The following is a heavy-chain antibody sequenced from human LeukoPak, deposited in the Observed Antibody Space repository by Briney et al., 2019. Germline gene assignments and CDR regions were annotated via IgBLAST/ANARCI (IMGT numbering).Heavy chain of an antibody. V-gene: IGHV4-4*09. J-gene: IGHJ4*02. CDR1: GGSISSYY. D-gene: IGHD5-24*01. CDR2: IYTSGST. CDR3: ARGARLGGGYNYYFDY. Sequence: SETLSLTCTVYGGSISSYYWSWIRQPPGKGLEWIGYIYTSGSTNYNPSLKSRVTISVDTSKYQFSLKLSSVTAADTAVYDCARGARLGGGYNYYFDYCGQGTLVTVSS.